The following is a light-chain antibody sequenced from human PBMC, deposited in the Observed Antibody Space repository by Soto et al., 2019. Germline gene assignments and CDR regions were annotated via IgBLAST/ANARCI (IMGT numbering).Light chain of an antibody. J-gene: IGKJ4*01. V-gene: IGKV1-39*01. CDR1: QSITFY. CDR3: QQSYSNLALT. Sequence: DIQMTQSKSSLYASLGERVTITFRAGQSITFYLNWYQQKPGKAPKLLIYAASNLQSGVPSRFSGSGSGTDFTLTISSLQPEDFATYDCQQSYSNLALTFGG. CDR2: AAS.